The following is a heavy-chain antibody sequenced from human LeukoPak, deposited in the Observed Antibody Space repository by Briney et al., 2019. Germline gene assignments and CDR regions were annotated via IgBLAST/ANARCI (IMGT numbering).Heavy chain of an antibody. Sequence: SETLSFTCTASGGSISSSSDCWGWIRQPPGKGLEWIGSVYYGGTTYYNPSLKSRVTISVDTSKNQFSLNLNSVTAADTAVYYCLRVGASRRFDYWGQGTLVTVSS. D-gene: IGHD1-26*01. V-gene: IGHV4-39*02. CDR1: GGSISSSSDC. CDR2: VYYGGTT. J-gene: IGHJ4*02. CDR3: LRVGASRRFDY.